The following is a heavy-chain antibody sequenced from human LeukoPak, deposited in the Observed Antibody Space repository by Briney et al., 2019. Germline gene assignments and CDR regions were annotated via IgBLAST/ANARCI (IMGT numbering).Heavy chain of an antibody. J-gene: IGHJ4*02. V-gene: IGHV3-23*01. D-gene: IGHD6-13*01. CDR1: GFTFSSYA. Sequence: PGGSLRLPCAASGFTFSSYAMSWVRQAPGKGLEWVSAISGSGGSTYYADSVKGRFTISRDNSKNTLYLQMNSLRVEDTAVYYCAKISSSWYFYYSDYWGQGTLVTVSS. CDR3: AKISSSWYFYYSDY. CDR2: ISGSGGST.